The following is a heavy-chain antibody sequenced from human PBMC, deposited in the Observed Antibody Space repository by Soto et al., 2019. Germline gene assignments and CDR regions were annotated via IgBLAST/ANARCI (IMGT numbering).Heavy chain of an antibody. D-gene: IGHD3-9*01. CDR3: AREGTGLYYYYYGMDV. CDR1: GYTFTKYA. Sequence: QVQLVQSGAEVKTPGASVKVSCKASGYTFTKYAISWIRQAPGQGLEWVGWISVYNGNTKYAENLQGRATVTTDTSTTTVYMELRSLRSDDTAVYYCAREGTGLYYYYYGMDVLGQGTTVTVPS. V-gene: IGHV1-18*01. CDR2: ISVYNGNT. J-gene: IGHJ6*02.